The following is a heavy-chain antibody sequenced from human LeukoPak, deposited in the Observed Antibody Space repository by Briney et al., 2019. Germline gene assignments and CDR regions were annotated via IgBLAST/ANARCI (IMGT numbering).Heavy chain of an antibody. V-gene: IGHV4-34*01. J-gene: IGHJ4*02. CDR1: GGSFSGYY. Sequence: KPSETLSLTCAVYGGSFSGYYWSWIRQPPGKGLEWIGEINHSGSTNYNPSLKSRVTISVDTSKNQFSLKLSSMTAADTAVYYCARVRYSYGSDYWGQGTLVTVSS. CDR2: INHSGST. D-gene: IGHD5-18*01. CDR3: ARVRYSYGSDY.